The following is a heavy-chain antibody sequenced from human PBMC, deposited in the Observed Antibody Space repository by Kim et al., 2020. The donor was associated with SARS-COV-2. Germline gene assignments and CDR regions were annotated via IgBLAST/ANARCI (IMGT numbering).Heavy chain of an antibody. J-gene: IGHJ4*02. Sequence: VKGRFTISRDNAKNTLYLQMNSLRAEDTAVYYCASPPMDYYGSGSYHLDYWGQGTLVTVSS. V-gene: IGHV3-74*01. CDR3: ASPPMDYYGSGSYHLDY. D-gene: IGHD3-10*01.